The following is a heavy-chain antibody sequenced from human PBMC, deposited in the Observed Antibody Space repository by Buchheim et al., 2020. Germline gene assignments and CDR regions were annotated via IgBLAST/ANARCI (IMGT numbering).Heavy chain of an antibody. J-gene: IGHJ4*02. CDR1: GFTFSSYS. CDR2: ISSSSSYI. D-gene: IGHD2-2*01. CDR3: ARDFEPAAMWLVPKTEIDY. V-gene: IGHV3-21*01. Sequence: EVQLVESGGGLVKPGGSLRLSCAASGFTFSSYSMNWVRQAPGKGLEWVSSISSSSSYIYYADSVKGRFTISRDNAKNSLYLQMNSLRAEDTAVYYCARDFEPAAMWLVPKTEIDYWGQGTL.